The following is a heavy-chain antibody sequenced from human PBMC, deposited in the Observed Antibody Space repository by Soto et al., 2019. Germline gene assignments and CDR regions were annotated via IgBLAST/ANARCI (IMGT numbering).Heavy chain of an antibody. D-gene: IGHD2-2*01. CDR2: ISSYNGNT. Sequence: QVQLVQSGAEVKTPGASVKVSCKASGYTFSNYGISWVRQAPGQGLEWMGWISSYNGNTNYAQNLQGRVTMTTDTSTSTAYMELRSLISDDTAVYYCARDHCSTASCYFDPWGQGTLVTVSS. CDR3: ARDHCSTASCYFDP. J-gene: IGHJ5*02. V-gene: IGHV1-18*01. CDR1: GYTFSNYG.